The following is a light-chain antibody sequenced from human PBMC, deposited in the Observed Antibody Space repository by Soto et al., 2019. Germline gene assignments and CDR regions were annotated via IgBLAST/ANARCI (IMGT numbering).Light chain of an antibody. CDR2: GAS. Sequence: EIVLTQSPGTLSLSPGERATLSCRASQSVRSSYLAWYQQNAGQAPRLLIYGASSRATGIPDRFSGSGSGTDFTLTISRLDPEDFAVYYCLQYGTFPRTFGQGTKVDIK. CDR1: QSVRSSY. V-gene: IGKV3-20*01. CDR3: LQYGTFPRT. J-gene: IGKJ1*01.